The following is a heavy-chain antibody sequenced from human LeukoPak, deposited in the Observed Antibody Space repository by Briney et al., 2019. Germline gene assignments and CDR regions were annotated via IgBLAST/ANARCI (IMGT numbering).Heavy chain of an antibody. Sequence: SVKVSCKASGFTFTSSAMQWVRQARGQRLEWIGWIVVGSGNTNYAQKFQERVTITRDMSTSTAYMELSSLRSEDTAVYYCARDTAMVTSAFDIWGQGTMVTVSS. CDR1: GFTFTSSA. CDR2: IVVGSGNT. J-gene: IGHJ3*02. V-gene: IGHV1-58*02. CDR3: ARDTAMVTSAFDI. D-gene: IGHD5-18*01.